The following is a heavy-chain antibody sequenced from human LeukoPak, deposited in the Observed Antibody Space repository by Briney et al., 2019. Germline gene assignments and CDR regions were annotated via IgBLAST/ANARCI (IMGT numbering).Heavy chain of an antibody. CDR2: ISSSGNTI. Sequence: PGGSLRLSCAASGFTFSSYSMTRVRQAPGKGLEWVSYISSSGNTIDYADSVKGRFTISRDNAKNSLYLQMVSLRAEDTAVYYCARLRGYSYGYGDYWGQGTLVTVSS. V-gene: IGHV3-48*04. CDR3: ARLRGYSYGYGDY. J-gene: IGHJ4*02. D-gene: IGHD5-18*01. CDR1: GFTFSSYS.